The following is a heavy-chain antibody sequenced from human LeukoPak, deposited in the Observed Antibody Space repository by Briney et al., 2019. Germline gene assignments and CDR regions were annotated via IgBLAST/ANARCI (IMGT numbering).Heavy chain of an antibody. D-gene: IGHD1-26*01. CDR2: ISYDGSNK. J-gene: IGHJ4*02. V-gene: IGHV3-30*18. Sequence: GGSLRLSCAASGFTFSSYGIHWVRQAPGKGLEWVAVISYDGSNKYYADSVKGRFTISRDNSKNTLYLQMNSLRAEDTAVYYCAKPTVGATTYYFDYWGQGTLVTVSS. CDR1: GFTFSSYG. CDR3: AKPTVGATTYYFDY.